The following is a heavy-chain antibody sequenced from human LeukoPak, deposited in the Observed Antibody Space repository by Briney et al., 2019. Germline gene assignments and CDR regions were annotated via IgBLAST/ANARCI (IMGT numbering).Heavy chain of an antibody. V-gene: IGHV4-38-2*02. D-gene: IGHD4-23*01. CDR3: ARDLSIVYGGHSVGSFDI. CDR1: GYSISSGYY. CDR2: IYYSGNT. Sequence: SETLSLTRTVSGYSISSGYYWAWIRQPPGKGLEWIGSIYYSGNTYYNPSLKSRVTISLDTSKNQFSLKLSSVTAADTAVYYCARDLSIVYGGHSVGSFDIWGQGTMITVSS. J-gene: IGHJ3*02.